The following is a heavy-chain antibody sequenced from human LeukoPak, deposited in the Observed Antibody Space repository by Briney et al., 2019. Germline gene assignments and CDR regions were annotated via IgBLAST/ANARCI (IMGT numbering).Heavy chain of an antibody. Sequence: GGSLRLTCAASGFTCSNYEMNWVRQAPGKGLEWVSYISSSGSTRTYADSVKGRFTISRDNAKNSLSLEMNSLRAEDTAVYYCAREIVSAVAGNFDYWGQGTLVTVSS. CDR3: AREIVSAVAGNFDY. D-gene: IGHD6-19*01. CDR1: GFTCSNYE. J-gene: IGHJ4*02. V-gene: IGHV3-48*03. CDR2: ISSSGSTR.